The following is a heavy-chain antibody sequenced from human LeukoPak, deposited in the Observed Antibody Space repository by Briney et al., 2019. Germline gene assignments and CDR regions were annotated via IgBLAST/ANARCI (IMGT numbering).Heavy chain of an antibody. V-gene: IGHV3-23*01. CDR3: AKDWGYASGTYYTS. Sequence: GGSLRLSCAASGFTFSSYAMSWVRQLPGKGLEWVSTVTGTGGGTYYADSVKGRFTISRDNSKDTLSLQMNSLRAEDTALYYCAKDWGYASGTYYTSWGQGTLVTVSS. J-gene: IGHJ5*02. CDR1: GFTFSSYA. D-gene: IGHD3-10*01. CDR2: VTGTGGGT.